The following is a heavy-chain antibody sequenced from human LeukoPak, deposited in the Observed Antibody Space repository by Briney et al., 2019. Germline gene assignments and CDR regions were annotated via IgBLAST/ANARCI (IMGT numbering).Heavy chain of an antibody. D-gene: IGHD5-24*01. V-gene: IGHV4-4*08. Sequence: SETLSLTCSVSGGSLNNYYWSWIRQPPGKGLEWFGNIYSTGITNYNPSLRSRLAISVDTSKNQFSLKLSSVSAADTALCFCARLSVDMNTLDWYFDLWGRGTLVTVSS. CDR2: IYSTGIT. J-gene: IGHJ2*01. CDR1: GGSLNNYY. CDR3: ARLSVDMNTLDWYFDL.